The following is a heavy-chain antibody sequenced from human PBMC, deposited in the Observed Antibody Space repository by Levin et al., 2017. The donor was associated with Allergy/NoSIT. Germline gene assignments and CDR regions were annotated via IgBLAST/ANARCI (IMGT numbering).Heavy chain of an antibody. V-gene: IGHV4-61*01. CDR1: GFSVSIVTYY. CDR2: INYLGVT. J-gene: IGHJ6*02. CDR3: ARNRIIVAGGNDYYYGMDV. D-gene: IGHD5-12*01. Sequence: SETLSLTCSVSGFSVSIVTYYLIFIRPPPGKGLEWIGYINYLGVTKYNPSLKSRVTISVDTSKNEFSLKVTSVTAADTAVYYCARNRIIVAGGNDYYYGMDVWGQGTTVTVSS.